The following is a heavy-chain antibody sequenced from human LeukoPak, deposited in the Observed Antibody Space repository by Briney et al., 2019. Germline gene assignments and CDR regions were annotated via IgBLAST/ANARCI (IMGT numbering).Heavy chain of an antibody. V-gene: IGHV3-30*03. Sequence: GGSLSLSCAASGFTFHDHGLDWVRQAPGQGLEGVAVIAADGGVKQYADVVKGRFSLSRDNSKNTLFLEMNGLTVEDTAVYYCAREATWGQWYFDLWGQGAPVTVSS. CDR1: GFTFHDHG. J-gene: IGHJ4*02. CDR3: AREATWGQWYFDL. D-gene: IGHD6-19*01. CDR2: IAADGGVK.